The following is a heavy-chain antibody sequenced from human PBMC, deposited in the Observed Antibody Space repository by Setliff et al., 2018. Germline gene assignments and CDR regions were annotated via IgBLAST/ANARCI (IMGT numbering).Heavy chain of an antibody. CDR3: ARMSGFLYMDV. CDR2: IYTSWST. Sequence: PSETLSLTCTVSDDSISSRHYYWSWIRQPAGKGLEWLGQIYTSWSTIYNPSLKSRLTISLDTSKNQFSLNLSSVTAADTAVYYCARMSGFLYMDVWGKGTTVTVSS. J-gene: IGHJ6*03. D-gene: IGHD3-3*01. CDR1: DDSISSRHYY. V-gene: IGHV4-61*09.